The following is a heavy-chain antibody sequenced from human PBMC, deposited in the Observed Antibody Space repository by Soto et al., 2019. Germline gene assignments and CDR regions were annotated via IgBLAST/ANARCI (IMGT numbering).Heavy chain of an antibody. CDR2: ISGSGGST. CDR1: GFTFSSYA. Sequence: EVQLLESGGGLVQPGGSLRLSCAASGFTFSSYAMSWVRQAPGKGLEWVSAISGSGGSTYYADSVKGRFTISRDKSKNTLYLQMNGLRAEDTAVYYCAKDHDIVVGVAGGDFDYWGQGTLVTVSS. V-gene: IGHV3-23*01. D-gene: IGHD2-15*01. J-gene: IGHJ4*02. CDR3: AKDHDIVVGVAGGDFDY.